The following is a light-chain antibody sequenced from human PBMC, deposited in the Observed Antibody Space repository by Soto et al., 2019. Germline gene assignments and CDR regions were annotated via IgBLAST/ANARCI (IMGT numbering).Light chain of an antibody. CDR1: QSLLNSNGYNY. J-gene: IGKJ1*01. Sequence: DIVMTQSPLSMHVTPGEPASISCRSSQSLLNSNGYNYLAWYQHKPGQAPRLLIYAASSRATGIPDRFSGSGSGTDFTLTISRLEPEEFAVYDCQQYGSSLWTFGQGTKVDI. CDR2: AAS. CDR3: QQYGSSLWT. V-gene: IGKV3-20*01.